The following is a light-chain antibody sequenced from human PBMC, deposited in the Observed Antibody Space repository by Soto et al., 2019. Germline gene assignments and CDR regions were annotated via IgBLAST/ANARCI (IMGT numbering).Light chain of an antibody. CDR3: QQSDTTPLT. CDR1: QSISSY. V-gene: IGKV1-39*01. J-gene: IGKJ4*01. Sequence: DIQMTQSPSSLSASVGDRVTITCRASQSISSYLNWYQQKPGKAPKLLIFAASSLQSGVPSRFSGSGSGTDFAFTISNLQPEDFATYYCQQSDTTPLTFGGGTKVDIK. CDR2: AAS.